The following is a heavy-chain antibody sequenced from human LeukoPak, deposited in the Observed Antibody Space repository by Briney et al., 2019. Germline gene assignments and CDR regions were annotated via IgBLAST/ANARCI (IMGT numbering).Heavy chain of an antibody. D-gene: IGHD6-13*01. CDR3: ARHLGIAVALFDY. CDR2: IYYSGST. J-gene: IGHJ4*02. V-gene: IGHV4-59*08. CDR1: GGSISSYY. Sequence: SETLSLTCTVSGGSISSYYWSWIRQPPGKGLEWIGYIYYSGSTNYNPSLKSRVTISVDTSKNQFSLKLSSVTAADTAVYYCARHLGIAVALFDYWGQGTLVTVSS.